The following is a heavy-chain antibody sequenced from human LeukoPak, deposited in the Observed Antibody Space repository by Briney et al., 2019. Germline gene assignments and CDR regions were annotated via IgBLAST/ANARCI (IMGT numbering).Heavy chain of an antibody. J-gene: IGHJ4*02. CDR1: GGSTSSYY. D-gene: IGHD3-22*01. Sequence: SETLSLTCTVSGGSTSSYYWSWIRQPPGKGLEWIGYIYYSGSTNYNPSLKSRVTISVDTSKNQFSLKLSSVPAADTAVYYCASGSYDSSGRPLWGQGTLVTVSS. CDR2: IYYSGST. V-gene: IGHV4-59*01. CDR3: ASGSYDSSGRPL.